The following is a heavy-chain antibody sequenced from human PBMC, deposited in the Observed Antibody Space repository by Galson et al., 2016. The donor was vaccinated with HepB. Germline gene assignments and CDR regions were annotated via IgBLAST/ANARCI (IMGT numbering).Heavy chain of an antibody. V-gene: IGHV1-69*13. Sequence: SVKVSCKASGGTFSSYAITWVRQAPGQGLEWMGGIIPISGTANNAQKFQGRVTITADESTSTAYMELSSLRSEDTAVYYCATSPPNYLWESYRLPYFDYWGQGTLVTVSS. CDR2: IIPISGTA. CDR1: GGTFSSYA. J-gene: IGHJ4*02. CDR3: ATSPPNYLWESYRLPYFDY. D-gene: IGHD3-16*02.